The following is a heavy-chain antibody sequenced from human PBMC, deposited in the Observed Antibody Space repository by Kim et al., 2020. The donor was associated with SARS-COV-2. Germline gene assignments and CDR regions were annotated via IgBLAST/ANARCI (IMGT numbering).Heavy chain of an antibody. Sequence: ASVKVSCKASGYTFTSYAMNWVRQAPGQGLEWMGWINNNTGNPTYAQGFTGRFVFSLDTSVSTAYLQISSLKAEDTAVYYCARGIAVAGPWELEDYWGQGTLVTVSS. CDR1: GYTFTSYA. CDR2: INNNTGNP. V-gene: IGHV7-4-1*02. J-gene: IGHJ4*02. D-gene: IGHD6-19*01. CDR3: ARGIAVAGPWELEDY.